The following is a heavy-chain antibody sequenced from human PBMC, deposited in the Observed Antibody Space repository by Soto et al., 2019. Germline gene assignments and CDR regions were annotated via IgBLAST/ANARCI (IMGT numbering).Heavy chain of an antibody. J-gene: IGHJ6*02. D-gene: IGHD2-21*02. CDR2: VAANGGST. CDR3: ASLGVGDWANYYYYYGMDV. CDR1: GFTFSVYA. V-gene: IGHV3-23*01. Sequence: GGSLRLSCAATGFTFSVYAMTWVRQAPGKGLEWVSAVAANGGSTYSADSVKGRFTISRDNSKNTLFLQMNSLRAEDTAVYYCASLGVGDWANYYYYYGMDVWGQGTTVTVSS.